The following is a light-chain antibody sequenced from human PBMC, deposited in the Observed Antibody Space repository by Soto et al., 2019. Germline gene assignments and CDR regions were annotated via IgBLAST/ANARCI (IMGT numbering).Light chain of an antibody. CDR3: QQYGSSGT. J-gene: IGKJ1*01. CDR1: QGIRND. CDR2: AAS. Sequence: DIQMTQSPSSLSVSVGDRVTITCRASQGIRNDLGWYQQKPGKAPKRLIYAASSLLSGVPSRFSGSGSETEFTLTISSLQPEDFAVYYCQQYGSSGTFGQGTKVDIK. V-gene: IGKV1-17*01.